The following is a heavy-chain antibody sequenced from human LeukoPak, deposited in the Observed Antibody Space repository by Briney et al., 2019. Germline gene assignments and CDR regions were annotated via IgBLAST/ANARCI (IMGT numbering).Heavy chain of an antibody. J-gene: IGHJ5*02. Sequence: SVKVSCKASGGTFSSYVINWVRQAPGQGLEWMGGILPIFGTSIYSQQFQGRVTITADESTNTAYMGLNRLRSDDTATYYCARAEDQGRYFDWLPGFDPWGQGTLVTVSS. CDR3: ARAEDQGRYFDWLPGFDP. D-gene: IGHD3-9*01. CDR1: GGTFSSYV. CDR2: ILPIFGTS. V-gene: IGHV1-69*13.